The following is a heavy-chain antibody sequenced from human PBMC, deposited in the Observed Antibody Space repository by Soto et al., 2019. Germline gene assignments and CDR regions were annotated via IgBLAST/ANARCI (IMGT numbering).Heavy chain of an antibody. V-gene: IGHV1-69*13. CDR3: ARDLEYSSSSAYYGMDV. J-gene: IGHJ6*02. D-gene: IGHD6-6*01. CDR1: GGTFSSYA. Sequence: SVKVSCKASGGTFSSYAISWVRQAPGQGLEWMGGIIPIFGTANYAQKFQGRVTITADESTSTAYMELSSLRSEDTAVYYCARDLEYSSSSAYYGMDVWGQGTTVTVSS. CDR2: IIPIFGTA.